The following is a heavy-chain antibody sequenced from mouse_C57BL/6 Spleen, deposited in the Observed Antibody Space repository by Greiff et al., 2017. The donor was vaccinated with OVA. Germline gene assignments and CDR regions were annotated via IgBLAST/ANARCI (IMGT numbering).Heavy chain of an antibody. CDR2: IDPSDSYT. V-gene: IGHV1-69*01. J-gene: IGHJ2*01. D-gene: IGHD2-5*01. CDR1: GYTFTSYW. CDR3: ARKRDSNYDVDY. Sequence: QVQLQQPGAELVMPGASVKLSCKASGYTFTSYWMHWVKQRPGQGLEWIGEIDPSDSYTNYNQKLKGKSTLTVDKSSSTAYMQLSSLTSEDSAVYYCARKRDSNYDVDYWGQGTTLTVSS.